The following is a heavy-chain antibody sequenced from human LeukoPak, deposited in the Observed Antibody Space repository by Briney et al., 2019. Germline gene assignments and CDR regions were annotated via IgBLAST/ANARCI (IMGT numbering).Heavy chain of an antibody. CDR1: GGSISSYY. Sequence: SETLSLTCTVSGGSISSYYWSWIRQPPGKGLEWIGYIYTSGTTNYNPSLKRRVTISVDTSKNQFSLKLSSVTAADTAVYYCASSIAAAGYFDFWGQGTLVTVSS. J-gene: IGHJ4*02. CDR2: IYTSGTT. V-gene: IGHV4-4*08. D-gene: IGHD6-13*01. CDR3: ASSIAAAGYFDF.